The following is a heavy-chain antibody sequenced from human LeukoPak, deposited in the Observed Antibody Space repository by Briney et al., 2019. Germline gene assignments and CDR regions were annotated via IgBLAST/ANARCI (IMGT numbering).Heavy chain of an antibody. V-gene: IGHV4-34*01. CDR3: ARHQVLLWFGELPNWFDP. J-gene: IGHJ5*02. CDR1: GGSFSGYY. D-gene: IGHD3-10*01. Sequence: SETLSLTCAVYGGSFSGYYWSWIRQPPGKGLEWIGEINHSGSTNYNPSLKSRVTISVDTSKNQFSLKLSSVTAADTAVYYCARHQVLLWFGELPNWFDPWGQGTLVTVSS. CDR2: INHSGST.